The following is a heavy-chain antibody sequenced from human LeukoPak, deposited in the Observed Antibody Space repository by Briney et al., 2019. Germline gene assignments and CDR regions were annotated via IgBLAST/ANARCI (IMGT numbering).Heavy chain of an antibody. D-gene: IGHD4-17*01. V-gene: IGHV4-34*01. Sequence: SETLSLTCAVYGGSFSGYYWSWIRPPPGKGLEWIGEINHSGSTNYNPSLKSRVTISVDTSKNQFSLKLSSVTAADTAVYYCARGPVTKYWGQGTLVTVSS. CDR2: INHSGST. CDR3: ARGPVTKY. CDR1: GGSFSGYY. J-gene: IGHJ4*02.